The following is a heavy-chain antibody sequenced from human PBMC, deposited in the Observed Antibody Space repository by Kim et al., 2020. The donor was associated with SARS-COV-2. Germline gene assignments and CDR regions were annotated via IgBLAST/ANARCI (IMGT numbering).Heavy chain of an antibody. D-gene: IGHD6-13*01. J-gene: IGHJ5*02. V-gene: IGHV1-69*04. CDR2: IIPILGIA. Sequence: SVKVSCKASGGTFSSYAISWVRQAPGQGLEWMGRIIPILGIANYAQKFQGRGTITADKSTSTAYMELSSLRSEDTAVYYCARDESSSSYNWFDPWGQGTLVTVSS. CDR1: GGTFSSYA. CDR3: ARDESSSSYNWFDP.